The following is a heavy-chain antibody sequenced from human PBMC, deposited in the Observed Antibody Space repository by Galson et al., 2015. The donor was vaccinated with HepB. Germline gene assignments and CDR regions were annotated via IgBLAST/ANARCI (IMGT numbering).Heavy chain of an antibody. V-gene: IGHV3-21*01. CDR2: ISSSSSYI. CDR1: GFTFSSYS. Sequence: SLRLSCAASGFTFSSYSMNWVRQAPGKGLEWVSSISSSSSYIYYADSVKGRFTISRDNAKNSLYLQMNSLRAEDTAVYYCARDRVVGATWGYYFDYWGQGTLVTVSS. CDR3: ARDRVVGATWGYYFDY. J-gene: IGHJ4*02. D-gene: IGHD1-26*01.